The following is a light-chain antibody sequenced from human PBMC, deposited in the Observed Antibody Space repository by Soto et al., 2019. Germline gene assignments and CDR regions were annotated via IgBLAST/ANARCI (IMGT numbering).Light chain of an antibody. Sequence: EIVLTQSPATLSLSPGEIATLSCRASQSVSSYLAWYQQKPGQAPRLLIYDATNRATRITARFSGSGSGTDFTLTISSLEPEDFAVYYWQQRSNWPKTFGQGTKVEIK. J-gene: IGKJ1*01. CDR1: QSVSSY. CDR3: QQRSNWPKT. V-gene: IGKV3-11*01. CDR2: DAT.